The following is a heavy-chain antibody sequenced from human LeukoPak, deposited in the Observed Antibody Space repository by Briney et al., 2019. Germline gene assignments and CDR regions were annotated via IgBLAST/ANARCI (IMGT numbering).Heavy chain of an antibody. Sequence: PGGSLRLSCGASGFTFSSYAMHWVRQAPSKGLEWVAVISYDGSNKYYADSVKGRFTISRDNSKNTVYLQMNSLRAEDTAVYYCAKDREGTTFDNWGQGTLVTVSS. CDR2: ISYDGSNK. CDR1: GFTFSSYA. CDR3: AKDREGTTFDN. J-gene: IGHJ4*02. V-gene: IGHV3-30*18. D-gene: IGHD1-7*01.